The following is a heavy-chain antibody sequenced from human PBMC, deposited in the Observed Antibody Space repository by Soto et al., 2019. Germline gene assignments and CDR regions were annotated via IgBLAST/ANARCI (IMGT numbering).Heavy chain of an antibody. CDR1: GFTFSGYS. D-gene: IGHD6-19*01. V-gene: IGHV3-21*06. J-gene: IGHJ4*02. CDR2: ISSRSTNI. CDR3: AKFTEPGYSSIWYYFEY. Sequence: GSLRLSCFGSGFTFSGYSIAWVRQAPGRGLEWVASISSRSTNIDYADSVKGRFTISRDNAKNLVSLQMSSLRGEDTALYYCAKFTEPGYSSIWYYFEYWGQGTPVTVSS.